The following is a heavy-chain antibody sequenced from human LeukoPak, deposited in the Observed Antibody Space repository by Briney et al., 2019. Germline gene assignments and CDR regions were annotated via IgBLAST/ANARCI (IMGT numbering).Heavy chain of an antibody. V-gene: IGHV1-18*01. CDR2: ISGYNGKK. CDR1: GYTFYSYG. J-gene: IGHJ6*03. Sequence: ASVKVSCKASGYTFYSYGINWVRQAPGQGLEWMGWISGYNGKKKNAQKFQDRVTLTTDTATGTAYMEMRSLRYDDTAVYYCARGRVSSSTWCSTYYYYFYMDVWGKGTTVTVSS. D-gene: IGHD2-15*01. CDR3: ARGRVSSSTWCSTYYYYFYMDV.